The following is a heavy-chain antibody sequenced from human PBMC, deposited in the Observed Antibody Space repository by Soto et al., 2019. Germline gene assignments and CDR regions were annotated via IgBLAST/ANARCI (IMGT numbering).Heavy chain of an antibody. J-gene: IGHJ5*02. CDR2: INPNSGGT. CDR3: ARVHCSSTSCSTNWFDP. D-gene: IGHD2-2*02. CDR1: GYTFTGYY. Sequence: ASVKVSCKASGYTFTGYYMHWVRQAPGQGLEWMGWINPNSGGTNYAQKFQGWVTMTRDTSISTAYMELSRLRSDDTAVYYCARVHCSSTSCSTNWFDPWCQGTLVTVSS. V-gene: IGHV1-2*04.